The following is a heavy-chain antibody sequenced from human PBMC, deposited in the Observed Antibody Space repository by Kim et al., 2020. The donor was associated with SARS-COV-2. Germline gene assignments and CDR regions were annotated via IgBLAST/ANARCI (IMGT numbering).Heavy chain of an antibody. CDR1: GFTFSSYS. CDR3: ARDHQEENRSGWYDPIPYYYYGMDV. Sequence: GGSLRLSCAASGFTFSSYSMNWVRQAPGKGLEWVSSISSSSSYIYYADSVKGRFTISRDNAKNSLYLQMNSLRAEDTAVYYCARDHQEENRSGWYDPIPYYYYGMDVWGQGTTVTVSS. V-gene: IGHV3-21*01. CDR2: ISSSSSYI. J-gene: IGHJ6*02. D-gene: IGHD6-19*01.